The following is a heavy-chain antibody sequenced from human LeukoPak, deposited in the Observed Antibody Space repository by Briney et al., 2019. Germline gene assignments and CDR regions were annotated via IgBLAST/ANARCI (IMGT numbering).Heavy chain of an antibody. CDR3: ARHVVPAAQSSYMDV. CDR1: GYSISSGYY. D-gene: IGHD2-2*01. CDR2: IYHSGST. Sequence: SETLSLTCAVSGYSISSGYYRGWIRQPPGKGLEWIGSIYHSGSTYYNPSLKSRVTISVDTSKNQFSLKLNSVTAADTSLYYCARHVVPAAQSSYMDVWGKGTTVTVSS. V-gene: IGHV4-38-2*01. J-gene: IGHJ6*03.